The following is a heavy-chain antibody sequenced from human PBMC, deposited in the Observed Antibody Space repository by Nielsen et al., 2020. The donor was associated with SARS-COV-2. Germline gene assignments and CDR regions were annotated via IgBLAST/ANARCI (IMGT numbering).Heavy chain of an antibody. J-gene: IGHJ3*02. CDR1: GGSISSSSYY. D-gene: IGHD4-17*01. V-gene: IGHV4-39*07. Sequence: SETLSLTCTVSGGSISSSSYYWGWIRQPPGKGLEWIGSIYYSGSTYYNPSLKSRVTISVDTSKNQSSLKLSSVTAADTAVYYCARELRGLDAFDIWDQGTMVTVSS. CDR3: ARELRGLDAFDI. CDR2: IYYSGST.